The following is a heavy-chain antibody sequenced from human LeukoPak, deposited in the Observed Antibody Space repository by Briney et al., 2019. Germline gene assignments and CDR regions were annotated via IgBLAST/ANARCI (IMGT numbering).Heavy chain of an antibody. CDR1: GFSVFKTY. CDR3: AKADDIAVAGTDWDY. J-gene: IGHJ4*02. V-gene: IGHV3-7*03. D-gene: IGHD6-19*01. Sequence: GGSLRLSCAASGFSVFKTYMTWVRQAPGKGLEWVANIKEDGSEKYYVDSVKGRFTISRDNSKNTLYLQMNSLRAEDTAVYYCAKADDIAVAGTDWDYWGQGTLVTVSS. CDR2: IKEDGSEK.